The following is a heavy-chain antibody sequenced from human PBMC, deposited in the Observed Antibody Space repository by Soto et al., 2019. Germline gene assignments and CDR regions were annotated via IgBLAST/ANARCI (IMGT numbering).Heavy chain of an antibody. J-gene: IGHJ5*02. CDR1: GYTFTSYA. CDR3: ARGPVGANKRWFDP. Sequence: ASVKGSCKASGYTFTSYAIHWVRQAPGQRLEWMGWINAGSGNTKYSQTFQGRVTITADKSTSTAYMELSSLRSEDTAVYYCARGPVGANKRWFDPWGQGTLVTVSS. CDR2: INAGSGNT. D-gene: IGHD1-26*01. V-gene: IGHV1-3*01.